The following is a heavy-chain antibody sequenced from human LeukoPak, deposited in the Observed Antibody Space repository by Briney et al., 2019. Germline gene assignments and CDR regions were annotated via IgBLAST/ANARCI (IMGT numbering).Heavy chain of an antibody. CDR3: EKDSITMMVVLTPKFAY. Sequence: GGSLRLSCAASGFTFSSYGMHWVRQAPGKGLEWVAFIRYDGSNKYYADSVKGRFTISRDNSKNTLYLQMNSLRAEDTAVYYCEKDSITMMVVLTPKFAYWARGTLVTVPS. CDR2: IRYDGSNK. D-gene: IGHD3-22*01. J-gene: IGHJ4*02. V-gene: IGHV3-30*02. CDR1: GFTFSSYG.